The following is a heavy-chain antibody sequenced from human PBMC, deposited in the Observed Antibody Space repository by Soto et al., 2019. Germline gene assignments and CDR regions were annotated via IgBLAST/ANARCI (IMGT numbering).Heavy chain of an antibody. CDR2: IYYSGST. D-gene: IGHD6-19*01. Sequence: SETLSLTCTVSGGSISSYYWSWIRQPPGKGLEWIGYIYYSGSTNYNPSLKSRVTISVDTSKNQFSLKLSSVTAADTAVYFCARAVAVKMTVLRNFDYRGRVTLVTVSS. CDR3: ARAVAVKMTVLRNFDY. V-gene: IGHV4-59*08. CDR1: GGSISSYY. J-gene: IGHJ4*02.